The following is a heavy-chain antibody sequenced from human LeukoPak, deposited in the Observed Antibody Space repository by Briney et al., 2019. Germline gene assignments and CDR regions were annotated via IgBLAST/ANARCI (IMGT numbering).Heavy chain of an antibody. J-gene: IGHJ5*02. CDR2: IIPIFGTA. V-gene: IGHV1-69*01. CDR1: GGTFSSYA. Sequence: SVKVSCKASGGTFSSYAISWVRQAPGQGLEWMGGIIPIFGTANYAQKFQGRVTITADESTSTAYMELSSLRSEDTAVYYCARGSEQDPLSPSDLWGQGILVTVSS. D-gene: IGHD6-13*01. CDR3: ARGSEQDPLSPSDL.